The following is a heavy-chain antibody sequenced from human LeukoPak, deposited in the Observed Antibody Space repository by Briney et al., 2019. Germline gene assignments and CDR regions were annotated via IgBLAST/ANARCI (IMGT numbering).Heavy chain of an antibody. D-gene: IGHD5-24*01. V-gene: IGHV4-38-2*02. CDR1: GYSISSGYY. Sequence: SGTLSLTCTVSGYSISSGYYWGWIRQSPGKGLEWIGSIYYSGSTYYNPSLKSRVTIYVDTSKNQFSLKLSSVTAADTAVYYCARGRRDGYNLEYFDKWGQGTLVTVSS. CDR3: ARGRRDGYNLEYFDK. J-gene: IGHJ4*02. CDR2: IYYSGST.